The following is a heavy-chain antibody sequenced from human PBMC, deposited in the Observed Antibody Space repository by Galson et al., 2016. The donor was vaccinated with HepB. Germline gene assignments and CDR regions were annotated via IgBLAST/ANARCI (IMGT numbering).Heavy chain of an antibody. V-gene: IGHV3-53*01. CDR1: GFTVSTNY. CDR2: IYSGGGT. D-gene: IGHD5-12*01. CDR3: ARVPGFS. Sequence: SLRLSCAASGFTVSTNYMSWVRQAPGKGLEWVSFIYSGGGTYYADSVKGRFTISRDSSKNTLYLRMNSLRAEDTAVYYCARVPGFSWGQGTLVTVSS. J-gene: IGHJ5*02.